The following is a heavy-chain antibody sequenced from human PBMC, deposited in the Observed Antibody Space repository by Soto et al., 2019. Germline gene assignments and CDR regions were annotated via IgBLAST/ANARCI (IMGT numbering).Heavy chain of an antibody. CDR2: ISHYSGNT. J-gene: IGHJ6*02. Sequence: QVQLVQSGDAVWKPGSSVKVSCKASGYIFVNYGIAWVRQAPGQGLEWMGWISHYSGNTHYASKVQGRLTMTTDTSTSTAYMELGRLTSDDTAVYYCAMVDNYVTPSPQDVWGPGNTVTVSS. V-gene: IGHV1-18*01. D-gene: IGHD3-16*01. CDR1: GYIFVNYG. CDR3: AMVDNYVTPSPQDV.